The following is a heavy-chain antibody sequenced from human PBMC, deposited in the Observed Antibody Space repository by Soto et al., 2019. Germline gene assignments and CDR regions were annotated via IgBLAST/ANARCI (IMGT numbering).Heavy chain of an antibody. V-gene: IGHV1-46*01. Sequence: QVQLVQSGAEVKRPGASVKVSCKASGYTFTTDYMHWVRQAPGQGLEWLGIINPNGGSTTYAQKLQGRVTVTRDPSTSTVYWELSSLRSEDTAVYYCARAGYCSGGTCFHGNCDYWGQGTLVTVSA. D-gene: IGHD2-15*01. CDR2: INPNGGST. CDR1: GYTFTTDY. J-gene: IGHJ4*02. CDR3: ARAGYCSGGTCFHGNCDY.